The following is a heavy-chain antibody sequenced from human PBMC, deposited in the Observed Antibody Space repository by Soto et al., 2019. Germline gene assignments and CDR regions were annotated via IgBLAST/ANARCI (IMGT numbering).Heavy chain of an antibody. J-gene: IGHJ4*02. CDR2: IYYSGST. D-gene: IGHD6-19*01. V-gene: IGHV4-59*01. CDR3: ASGGGVYSSGWYYFDY. Sequence: PSETLSLTCPVSGGAISSYYWSWIRQPPGKGLEWMGYIYYSGSTNYNPSLKSRVTISVDTSKNQFSLKLSSVTAADTAVYYCASGGGVYSSGWYYFDYWGQGTLVTVSS. CDR1: GGAISSYY.